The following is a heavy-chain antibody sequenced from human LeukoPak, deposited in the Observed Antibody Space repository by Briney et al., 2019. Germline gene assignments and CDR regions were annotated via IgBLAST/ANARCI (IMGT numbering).Heavy chain of an antibody. J-gene: IGHJ3*02. V-gene: IGHV3-11*01. CDR1: GFTFSDYY. Sequence: PGGSLRLSCAASGFTFSDYYMGWIRQAPGKGLEWVSYISSSGSTIYYADSVKGRFTISRDNPKNSLYLQMNSLRAEDTAVYYCARAVTIVDAFDIWGQGTMVTVSS. CDR3: ARAVTIVDAFDI. D-gene: IGHD4-17*01. CDR2: ISSSGSTI.